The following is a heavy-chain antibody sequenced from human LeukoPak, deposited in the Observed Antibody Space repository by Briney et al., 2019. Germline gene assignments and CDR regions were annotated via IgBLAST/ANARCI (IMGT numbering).Heavy chain of an antibody. Sequence: PGGSLRLSCAASGFTVSSNYMSWVRQAPGKGLEWVANIKQDGSEKYYVDSVKGRFTISRDNAKNSLYLQMNSLRAEDTAVYYCARVIGSAQHNDYWGQGTLVTVSS. V-gene: IGHV3-7*01. CDR2: IKQDGSEK. D-gene: IGHD3-16*01. J-gene: IGHJ4*02. CDR1: GFTVSSNY. CDR3: ARVIGSAQHNDY.